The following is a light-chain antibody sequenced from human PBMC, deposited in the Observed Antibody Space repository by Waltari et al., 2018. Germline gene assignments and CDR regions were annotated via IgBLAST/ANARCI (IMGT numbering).Light chain of an antibody. CDR3: QHSSSIPYI. CDR1: QSISTY. J-gene: IGKJ2*01. V-gene: IGKV1-39*01. CDR2: GAS. Sequence: DIQMTQSPSSLSASVGDRVTITCRASQSISTYLNWYQQKPGKAPKFLIYGASTLQTGVPSRFSGSGSGTHFTLTISGLQPDDFATYFCQHSSSIPYIFGQGTKLEI.